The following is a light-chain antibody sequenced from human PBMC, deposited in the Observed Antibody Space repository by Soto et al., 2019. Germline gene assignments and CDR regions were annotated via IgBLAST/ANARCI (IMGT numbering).Light chain of an antibody. CDR1: QSVSSY. CDR2: DAS. J-gene: IGKJ5*01. Sequence: ILLAQSPATLSLSPGERATLSFRASQSVSSYLAWYQQKPGQAPRLLIYDASSRATGIPPRFSGSGSGTDFTLTISSLEPEDSAVYYCQQRHMWPITFGQGTRLEIK. CDR3: QQRHMWPIT. V-gene: IGKV3-11*01.